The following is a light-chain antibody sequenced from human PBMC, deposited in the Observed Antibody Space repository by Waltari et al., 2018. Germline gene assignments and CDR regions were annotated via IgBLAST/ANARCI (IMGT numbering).Light chain of an antibody. J-gene: IGKJ2*01. CDR1: QGVDSS. V-gene: IGKV1-9*01. CDR2: DAS. CDR3: QKLNSYPL. Sequence: DIQLTQSPSFLSASVGDRVTITCRASQGVDSSLAWSQQKPGKAPKLLIYDASTLQSGVPSRFSGSGAGTEFTLTISSLQPEDFATYYCQKLNSYPLFGQGTKLESK.